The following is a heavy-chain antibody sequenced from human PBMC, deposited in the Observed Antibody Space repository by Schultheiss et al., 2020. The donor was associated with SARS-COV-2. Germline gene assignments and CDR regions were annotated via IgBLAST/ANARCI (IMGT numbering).Heavy chain of an antibody. V-gene: IGHV4-61*02. CDR1: GGSISSGSYY. J-gene: IGHJ2*01. CDR3: ARVTSGYQFWDFDL. Sequence: SETLSLTCTVSGGSISSGSYYWSWIRQPAGKGLEWIGRIYTSGSTYYNPSLKSRVTISVDTSKNQFSLKLSSVTAADTAVYYCARVTSGYQFWDFDLWGRGTLVTVSS. CDR2: IYTSGST. D-gene: IGHD2-2*01.